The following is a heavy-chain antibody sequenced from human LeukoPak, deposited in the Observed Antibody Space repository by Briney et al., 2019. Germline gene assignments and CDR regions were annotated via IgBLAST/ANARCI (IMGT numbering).Heavy chain of an antibody. Sequence: PGGSLRLSCAASGFTFNSDAMTWVCQAPEKRLEWVSSITDSGVDTYYADSVKGRFTISRDNSKNTLFLQMNSLRAEDTAVYYCAKGSRGSYHYWGQGTLVTVSS. CDR2: ITDSGVDT. J-gene: IGHJ4*02. V-gene: IGHV3-23*01. CDR1: GFTFNSDA. CDR3: AKGSRGSYHY. D-gene: IGHD1-26*01.